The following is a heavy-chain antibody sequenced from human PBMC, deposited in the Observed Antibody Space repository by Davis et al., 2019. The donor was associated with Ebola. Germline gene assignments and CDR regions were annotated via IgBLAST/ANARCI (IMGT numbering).Heavy chain of an antibody. D-gene: IGHD3-10*01. CDR3: AREAEVDGSIFFLH. CDR1: GFTFSSYS. J-gene: IGHJ1*01. CDR2: ISSSRSYI. V-gene: IGHV3-21*01. Sequence: GESLKISCAASGFTFSSYSMNWVRQAPGKGLEWVSSISSSRSYIYYADSVKGRFTISRDNAKNSLYLQMNSLRAEDTAVYYCAREAEVDGSIFFLHWGQGTLVTVSS.